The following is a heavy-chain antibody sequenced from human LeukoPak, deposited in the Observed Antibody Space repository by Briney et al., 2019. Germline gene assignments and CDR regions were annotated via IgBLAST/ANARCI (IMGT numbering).Heavy chain of an antibody. J-gene: IGHJ6*02. Sequence: GGSLRLSCAASGFDFSTYSMHWVRRAPGRGREWLSYIDSSSSTIYYADSVKGRFTISRDNAKNSLYLQMNSLRAEDTAVFYCARGGARSSSYYYYGMDVWGLGTTVTVSS. D-gene: IGHD6-13*01. CDR1: GFDFSTYS. CDR2: IDSSSSTI. V-gene: IGHV3-48*01. CDR3: ARGGARSSSYYYYGMDV.